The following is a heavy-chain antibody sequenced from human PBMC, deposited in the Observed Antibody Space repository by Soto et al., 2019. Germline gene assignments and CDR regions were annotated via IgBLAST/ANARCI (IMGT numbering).Heavy chain of an antibody. CDR2: ISSSSSYI. CDR1: GFTFSSYS. CDR3: GRALDGNPVLFFFDY. D-gene: IGHD3-3*01. V-gene: IGHV3-21*01. Sequence: PGGSLRLSCAASGFTFSSYSMNWVRQAPGKGLEWVSSISSSSSYIYYADSVKGRFTISRDNAKNSLYLQMNSLRAEDTAVYYWGRALDGNPVLFFFDYGAQEPLATVPS. J-gene: IGHJ4*02.